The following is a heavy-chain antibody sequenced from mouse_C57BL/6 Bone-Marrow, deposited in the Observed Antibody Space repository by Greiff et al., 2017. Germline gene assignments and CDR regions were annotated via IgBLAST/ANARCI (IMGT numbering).Heavy chain of an antibody. CDR1: GFNIKDDY. D-gene: IGHD2-3*01. Sequence: EVQLQQSGAELVRPGASVKLSCTASGFNIKDDYMHWVKQRPEQGLEWIGWIDPENGDTEYASKFQGKATITADTSSNTAYLQLSSLTSEDTAVYYCTTHDGYSYSIDYWGQGTTLTVSS. CDR3: TTHDGYSYSIDY. J-gene: IGHJ2*01. CDR2: IDPENGDT. V-gene: IGHV14-4*01.